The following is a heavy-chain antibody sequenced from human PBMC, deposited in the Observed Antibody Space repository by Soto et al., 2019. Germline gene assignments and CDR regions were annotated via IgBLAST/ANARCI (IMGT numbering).Heavy chain of an antibody. CDR1: GGSVSSRSHF. CDR2: IFYSGST. V-gene: IGHV4-61*01. J-gene: IGHJ5*02. Sequence: QVQLQETGTGLVKPSETLSVTCTVSGGSVSSRSHFWSWIRQPPGGGLQWIGYIFYSGSTNYNPSLKSQATLSVDTSRNPFSLRLTSVTAADTAFYYCARDDAESGSNKIDPWGQGTLVTVSS. CDR3: ARDDAESGSNKIDP. D-gene: IGHD1-26*01.